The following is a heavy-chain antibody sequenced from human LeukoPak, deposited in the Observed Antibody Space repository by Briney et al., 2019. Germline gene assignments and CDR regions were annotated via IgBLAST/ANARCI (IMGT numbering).Heavy chain of an antibody. CDR3: ASHAAPSWRQLRTGVDY. V-gene: IGHV4-34*01. Sequence: PSETLSLTCAVYGGSLSGYYWSWIRQPPGKGLEWIGEINHSGSTNYNPSLKSRVTISVDTSKNQFSLKLSSVTAADTAVYYCASHAAPSWRQLRTGVDYWGRGTLVTVSS. J-gene: IGHJ4*02. D-gene: IGHD1-14*01. CDR2: INHSGST. CDR1: GGSLSGYY.